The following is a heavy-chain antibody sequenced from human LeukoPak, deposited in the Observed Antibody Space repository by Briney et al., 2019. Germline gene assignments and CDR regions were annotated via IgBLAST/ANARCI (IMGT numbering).Heavy chain of an antibody. CDR2: ISSSSSYT. J-gene: IGHJ4*02. Sequence: PGGSLRLSCAASGFTFSDYYMSWIRQAPGKGLEWVSYISSSSSYTNYADSVKGRFTISRDNAKNTLYLQMNSLRAEDTAVYYCARDNPGRGCTNGVCYAPRGDYWGQGTLVTVSS. CDR1: GFTFSDYY. V-gene: IGHV3-11*06. CDR3: ARDNPGRGCTNGVCYAPRGDY. D-gene: IGHD2-8*01.